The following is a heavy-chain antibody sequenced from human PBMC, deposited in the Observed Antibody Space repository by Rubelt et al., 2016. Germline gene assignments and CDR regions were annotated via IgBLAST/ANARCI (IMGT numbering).Heavy chain of an antibody. D-gene: IGHD2-2*01. CDR1: GFTFSSSW. CDR3: ARDAPGAAASTDY. V-gene: IGHV3-74*01. Sequence: DVQLVQSGGGLVQPGGSLRLSCAASGFTFSSSWMHWVRQAPGKGLVWVSRISSEGTNTNYADSVKGRFTISRDNSKNTLYLQMNSLRGEDTAVDYCARDAPGAAASTDYWGQGTLVTVSS. J-gene: IGHJ4*02. CDR2: ISSEGTNT.